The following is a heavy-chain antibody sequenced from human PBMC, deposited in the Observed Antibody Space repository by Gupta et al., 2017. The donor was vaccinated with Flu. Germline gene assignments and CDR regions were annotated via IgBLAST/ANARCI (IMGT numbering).Heavy chain of an antibody. Sequence: RQAPVQALEWMGWITPYNGHLNYAPKFQGTVTITRNNSLRFFDMVLSGLTSKYTAMYYCVRSSLSESPYHFDSWGQGTHVTVSS. J-gene: IGHJ5*01. CDR3: VRSSLSESPYHFDS. D-gene: IGHD6-19*01. V-gene: IGHV1-45*02. CDR2: ITPYNGHL.